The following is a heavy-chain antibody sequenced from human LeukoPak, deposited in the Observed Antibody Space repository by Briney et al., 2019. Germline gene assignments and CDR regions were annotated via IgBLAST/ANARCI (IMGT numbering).Heavy chain of an antibody. Sequence: GGSLSRSCAASAFTFSSDWMRWVRQAPGKGLEWISYISSSCSTKYYADSVKGRFTISRDNAKNSLYLQMNSLTAEDTALYYCARTYYDSSGHRNFDYWGQGTLVTVSS. CDR2: ISSSCSTK. V-gene: IGHV3-48*03. D-gene: IGHD3-22*01. CDR3: ARTYYDSSGHRNFDY. J-gene: IGHJ4*02. CDR1: AFTFSSDW.